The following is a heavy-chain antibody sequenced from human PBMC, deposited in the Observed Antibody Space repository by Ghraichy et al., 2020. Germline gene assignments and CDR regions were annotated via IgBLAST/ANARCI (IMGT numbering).Heavy chain of an antibody. CDR2: IYTSGST. D-gene: IGHD3-16*01. CDR1: GVSISSDY. Sequence: GALSLTCTVSGVSISSDYWSWIRQPAGKGLEWIGRIYTSGSTNYNPSLKSRVTMSVDTSKNQLSLRLSSVTAADTAVYYCASPLGYWGQGTLVTVSS. CDR3: ASPLGY. J-gene: IGHJ4*02. V-gene: IGHV4-4*07.